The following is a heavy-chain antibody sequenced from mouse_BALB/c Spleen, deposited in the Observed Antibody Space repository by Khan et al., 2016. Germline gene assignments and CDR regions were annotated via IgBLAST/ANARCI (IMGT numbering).Heavy chain of an antibody. D-gene: IGHD1-1*01. CDR3: ASTLLATDLYFDV. Sequence: QVQLQQSGAELVRPGVSVKISCKGSGYTFTDYAIHWVKLSHAKSLEWIGVISTYYGDANYNQNFKGKATMTVDKSYTTAYMELARLTSEDSAIYYCASTLLATDLYFDVWAAWSTVTVSS. V-gene: IGHV1S137*01. CDR1: GYTFTDYA. CDR2: ISTYYGDA. J-gene: IGHJ1*01.